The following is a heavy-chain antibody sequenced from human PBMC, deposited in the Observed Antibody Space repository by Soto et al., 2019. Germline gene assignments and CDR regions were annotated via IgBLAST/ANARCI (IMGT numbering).Heavy chain of an antibody. V-gene: IGHV3-7*04. J-gene: IGHJ4*02. D-gene: IGHD1-26*01. CDR3: ARDRASGATDY. CDR1: GFTFSTSW. Sequence: DVQLVESGGDLVQAGGSLRLSCAASGFTFSTSWMQWVRQAPGKGLEWVANLWPAGRENAYVDSVTGRFTISRDNSKKSWYLQMSGLGVEDTAVYYCARDRASGATDYWGQGTLVSVSS. CDR2: LWPAGREN.